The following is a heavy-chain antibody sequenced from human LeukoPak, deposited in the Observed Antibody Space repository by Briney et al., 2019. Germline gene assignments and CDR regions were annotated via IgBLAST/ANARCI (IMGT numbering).Heavy chain of an antibody. D-gene: IGHD1-26*01. CDR2: INPNSGGT. V-gene: IGHV1-2*02. Sequence: ASVKVSCKASGYTFTGYYMHWVRQAPGQGLEWMGWINPNSGGTNYAQKFQGRVTMTRDTSISTAYMELSRLRSDDTAVYYCATGEVGATSLWGPPIPLDYWGQGTLVTVSS. CDR1: GYTFTGYY. J-gene: IGHJ4*02. CDR3: ATGEVGATSLWGPPIPLDY.